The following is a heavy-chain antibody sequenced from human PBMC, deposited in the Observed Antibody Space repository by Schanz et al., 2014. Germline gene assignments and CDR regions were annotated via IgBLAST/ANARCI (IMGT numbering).Heavy chain of an antibody. CDR2: VSRDGSET. CDR3: ARGASRDYFAMDV. Sequence: ESGGGLVQPGGSLTLSCAASGFTFNTSWFHWVRQPPGKGLLWVSRVSRDGSETTYVDSVRGRFTISRDTAKNTVFLQMNNLRAEDTAVYYCARGASRDYFAMDVWGQGTTVTVSS. V-gene: IGHV3-74*02. J-gene: IGHJ6*02. CDR1: GFTFNTSW.